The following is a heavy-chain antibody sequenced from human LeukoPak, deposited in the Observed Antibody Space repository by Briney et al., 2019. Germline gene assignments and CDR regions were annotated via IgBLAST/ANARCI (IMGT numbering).Heavy chain of an antibody. Sequence: ASVKVSCKASGYTFTSSGISWVRQAPGQGLEWMGWISSYNGNTNYAPKLQGRVTMTTDTSTSTAYMELRSLRSDDTAVYYCASVSPPGVDYWGQGTLVTVFS. J-gene: IGHJ4*02. CDR2: ISSYNGNT. D-gene: IGHD5/OR15-5a*01. V-gene: IGHV1-18*01. CDR3: ASVSPPGVDY. CDR1: GYTFTSSG.